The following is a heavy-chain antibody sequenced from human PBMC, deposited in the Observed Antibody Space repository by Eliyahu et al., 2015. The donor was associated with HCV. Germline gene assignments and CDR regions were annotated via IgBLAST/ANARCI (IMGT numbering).Heavy chain of an antibody. V-gene: IGHV4-39*01. D-gene: IGHD3-3*01. Sequence: QLQLQESGPGLVKPSETLSLTCTVSGGSIXSXXHYWGWIRQPPGXGLEWIGSIYYSGSTYYNPSLKSRVTISVDTSKNQFSLKLSSVTAADTAVYYCARAYYDFWSGKGNGAFDIWGQGTMVTVSS. CDR2: IYYSGST. J-gene: IGHJ3*02. CDR1: GGSIXSXXHY. CDR3: ARAYYDFWSGKGNGAFDI.